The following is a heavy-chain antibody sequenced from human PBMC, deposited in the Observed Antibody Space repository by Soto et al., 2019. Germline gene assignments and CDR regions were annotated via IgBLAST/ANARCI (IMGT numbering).Heavy chain of an antibody. CDR1: GYTFTSYY. V-gene: IGHV1-46*01. D-gene: IGHD5-18*01. CDR3: AMVSYGSFDY. CDR2: INPSGGST. J-gene: IGHJ4*02. Sequence: QVQLVQSGAEVKKPGASVKVSCKASGYTFTSYYMHWVRQAPGQGLEWMGIINPSGGSTSYAQKSHGGVTMTRDTSPSTVYMELSSLRSEDTAVYYCAMVSYGSFDYWGQGTLVTVSS.